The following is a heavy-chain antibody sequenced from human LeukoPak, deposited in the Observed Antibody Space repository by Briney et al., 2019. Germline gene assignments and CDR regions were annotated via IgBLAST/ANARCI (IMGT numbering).Heavy chain of an antibody. J-gene: IGHJ4*02. Sequence: QTGGSLRLSCAASGFTFRSYWMSWVRQAPGKGLEWVANIKQDGSETFYAASVRGRFTISRDNAEKSLYLQMSSLRGEDTAVYYCARDGEALRFFDYISAWGQGTLVTVSS. V-gene: IGHV3-7*01. D-gene: IGHD3-9*01. CDR1: GFTFRSYW. CDR2: IKQDGSET. CDR3: ARDGEALRFFDYISA.